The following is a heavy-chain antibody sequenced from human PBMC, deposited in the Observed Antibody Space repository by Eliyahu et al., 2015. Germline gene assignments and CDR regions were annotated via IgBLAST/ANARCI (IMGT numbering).Heavy chain of an antibody. D-gene: IGHD4-23*01. CDR3: ARRAEVDAGGIKASFFDY. CDR1: GYTFDDYF. J-gene: IGHJ4*02. V-gene: IGHV1-2*06. Sequence: QVQLVQSGPEVKKPGSSVKISCTASGYTFDDYFIHWVRQAPGQGLEWMGRVSPTSGGTNSARKFQGGMTMSRDTSLRTAYLELTGLTSDDTAVYYCARRAEVDAGGIKASFFDYWGQGTLVTVSS. CDR2: VSPTSGGT.